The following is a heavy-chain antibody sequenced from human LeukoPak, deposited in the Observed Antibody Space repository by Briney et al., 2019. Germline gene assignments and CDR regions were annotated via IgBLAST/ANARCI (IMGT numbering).Heavy chain of an antibody. J-gene: IGHJ4*02. D-gene: IGHD4-23*01. CDR2: INHSGST. Sequence: SETLSLTCAVSGGSFSGYYWSWIRQPPGKGLEWIGEINHSGSTNYNPSLKSRVTISVDTSKNQFSLKLSSVTAADTAAYYCARGGRVVTAAPRIYYFDYWGQGTLVTVSS. V-gene: IGHV4-34*01. CDR1: GGSFSGYY. CDR3: ARGGRVVTAAPRIYYFDY.